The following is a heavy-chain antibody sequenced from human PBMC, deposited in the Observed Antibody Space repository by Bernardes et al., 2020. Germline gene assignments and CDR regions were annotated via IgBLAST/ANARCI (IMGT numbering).Heavy chain of an antibody. CDR2: ISGSGGST. CDR1: GFTYRSDA. Sequence: GGSLRLCCASSGFTYRSDAVSRVRQAPGKGLEWVSAISGSGGSTYYADSVKGRFTISRDNSKNTLYLQMNSLRAEDTAVYYCAKDLLLEYSGYDLGTFGDWGQGTLVTVSS. J-gene: IGHJ4*02. V-gene: IGHV3-23*01. CDR3: AKDLLLEYSGYDLGTFGD. D-gene: IGHD5-12*01.